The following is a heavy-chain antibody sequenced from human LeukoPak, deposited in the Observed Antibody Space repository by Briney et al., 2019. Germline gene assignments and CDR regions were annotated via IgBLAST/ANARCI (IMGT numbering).Heavy chain of an antibody. Sequence: SETLSLTCAVYGGSFSNYYLSWIRQPPGKGLEWIGSIYYSGSTYYNPSLKSRVTISVDTSKNQFSLKLSSVTAADTAVYYCARDPRPYCSSTSCYEANWGQGTLVTVSS. CDR3: ARDPRPYCSSTSCYEAN. J-gene: IGHJ4*02. CDR1: GGSFSNYY. D-gene: IGHD2-2*01. V-gene: IGHV4-34*11. CDR2: IYYSGST.